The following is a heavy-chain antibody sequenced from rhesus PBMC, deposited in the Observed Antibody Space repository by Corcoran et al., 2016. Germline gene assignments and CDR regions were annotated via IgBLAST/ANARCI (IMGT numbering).Heavy chain of an antibody. D-gene: IGHD6-25*01. V-gene: IGHV5-20*02. J-gene: IGHJ6*01. CDR1: GYSFTSYW. CDR3: AKSIAAAGTYGLDS. CDR2: IDPRASDT. Sequence: EVQLVQSGAEVKRPGESLKISCKTSGYSFTSYWISWVRQMPGKGLEWMGPIDPRASDTRSSPSFQGQVTISADKSISTAYLQWSSLKASDTATYYCAKSIAAAGTYGLDSWGQGVVVTVSS.